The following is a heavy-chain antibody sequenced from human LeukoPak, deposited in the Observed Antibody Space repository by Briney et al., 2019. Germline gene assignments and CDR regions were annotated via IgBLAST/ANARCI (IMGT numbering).Heavy chain of an antibody. J-gene: IGHJ3*02. CDR1: GYTLTELS. Sequence: ASVTVSCKVSGYTLTELSMHWVRQAPGKGLEWMGGFDPEDGETIYAQKFQGRVTMTEDTSTDTAYMELSSLRSEDTAVCYCAMSSGSYRDAFDIWGQGTMVTVSS. CDR2: FDPEDGET. CDR3: AMSSGSYRDAFDI. D-gene: IGHD3-10*01. V-gene: IGHV1-24*01.